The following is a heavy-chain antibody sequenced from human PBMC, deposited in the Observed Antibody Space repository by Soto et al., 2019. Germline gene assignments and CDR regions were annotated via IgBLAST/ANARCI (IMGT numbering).Heavy chain of an antibody. CDR1: GYTFTGYD. CDR2: MSPNSDNT. D-gene: IGHD6-19*01. CDR3: ARGVEAGLDY. J-gene: IGHJ4*02. Sequence: QVQLVQSGAEVKKPGASVKVSCKASGYTFTGYDINWVRQATGQGLEWMGWMSPNSDNTAYAQKFQGRVTMTRDTSIRTVYMELSSLRSEDTAVYYCARGVEAGLDYWGQGTLVTVSS. V-gene: IGHV1-8*01.